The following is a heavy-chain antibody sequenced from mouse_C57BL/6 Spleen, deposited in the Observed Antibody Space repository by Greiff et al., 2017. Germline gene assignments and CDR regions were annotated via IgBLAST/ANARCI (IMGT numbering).Heavy chain of an antibody. CDR1: GYTFTNYW. J-gene: IGHJ2*01. CDR2: IYPGGGYT. D-gene: IGHD1-1*01. CDR3: ARWDFYYGSSNYYFDY. Sequence: VKLMESGAELVRPGTSVKMSCKASGYTFTNYWIGWAKQRPGHGLEWIGDIYPGGGYTSYNEKFKGKDTLTADKSSSTAYMQFSSLTSEDAAIYYCARWDFYYGSSNYYFDYWGQGTTLTVSS. V-gene: IGHV1-63*01.